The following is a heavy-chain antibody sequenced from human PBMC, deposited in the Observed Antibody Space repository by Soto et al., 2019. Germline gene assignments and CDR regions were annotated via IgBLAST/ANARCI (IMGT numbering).Heavy chain of an antibody. CDR3: AREARDGYNYMGY. Sequence: KPSETLSLTCAVSGYSISSGYYWGWIRQPPGKGLEWIGSIYHSGSTYYNPSLKSRVTISVDTSKNQFSLKLSSVTAADTAVYYCAREARDGYNYMGYWGQGTLVTVSS. CDR1: GYSISSGYY. J-gene: IGHJ1*01. D-gene: IGHD5-12*01. CDR2: IYHSGST. V-gene: IGHV4-38-2*02.